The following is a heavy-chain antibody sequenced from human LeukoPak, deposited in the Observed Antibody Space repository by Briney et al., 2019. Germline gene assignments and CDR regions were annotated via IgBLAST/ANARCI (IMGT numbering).Heavy chain of an antibody. CDR1: GYSISSGYY. D-gene: IGHD3-10*01. CDR2: IYHSGST. V-gene: IGHV4-38-2*02. Sequence: SETLSLTCTVSGYSISSGYYWGWIRQPPGKGLEWIGSIYHSGSTYYNPSLKSRVTISVDTSKNQFSLKLSSVTAADTAVYYCARDRRFPGAFDIWGQGTMVTVSS. J-gene: IGHJ3*02. CDR3: ARDRRFPGAFDI.